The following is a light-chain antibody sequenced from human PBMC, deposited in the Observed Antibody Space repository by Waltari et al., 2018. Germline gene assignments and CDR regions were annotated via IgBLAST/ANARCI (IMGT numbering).Light chain of an antibody. CDR2: EDE. J-gene: IGLJ2*01. CDR1: ALGNEY. V-gene: IGLV3-1*01. Sequence: SFALTQAPSLSVSPGQTATISCSVAALGNEYVCWYQKKPGQSPVLVIFEDEKRPSGIPERFSASNSGNTALLTITGVQALDEAAYYCQTWDTNTVVFGGGTKLTVL. CDR3: QTWDTNTVV.